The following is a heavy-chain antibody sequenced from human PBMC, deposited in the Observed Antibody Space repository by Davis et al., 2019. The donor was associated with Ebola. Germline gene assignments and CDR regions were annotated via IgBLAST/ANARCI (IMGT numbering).Heavy chain of an antibody. V-gene: IGHV4-59*01. CDR2: IYYSGST. D-gene: IGHD3-10*01. CDR1: SGSINNYY. Sequence: MPSETLSLTCTVSSGSINNYYWSWIRQPPGKGLEWIGYIYYSGSTNYNPSLKSRLTMSVDTSKNQFSLKLSSVTAADTAVYYCARQGYYDSGSYYYFGYWGQGTLVTVSS. J-gene: IGHJ4*02. CDR3: ARQGYYDSGSYYYFGY.